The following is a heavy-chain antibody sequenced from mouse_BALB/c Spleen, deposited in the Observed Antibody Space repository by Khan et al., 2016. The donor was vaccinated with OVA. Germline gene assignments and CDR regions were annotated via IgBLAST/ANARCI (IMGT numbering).Heavy chain of an antibody. J-gene: IGHJ3*01. CDR3: ARSGYDFFAY. CDR2: IYPGDGDT. V-gene: IGHV1-80*01. D-gene: IGHD2-14*01. CDR1: GYAFRNYW. Sequence: QVQLKESGAELVRPGSSVKISCKTSGYAFRNYWMNWVKQRPGQGLEWIGQIYPGDGDTNYNGEFKGKATLTADKSSNTAYMHLRSLTAEDSAVYFCARSGYDFFAYWGQGTLVTVSA.